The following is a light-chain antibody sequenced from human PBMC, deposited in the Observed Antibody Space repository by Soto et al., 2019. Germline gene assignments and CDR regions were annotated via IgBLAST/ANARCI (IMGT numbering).Light chain of an antibody. CDR2: DVT. V-gene: IGLV2-8*01. CDR3: SSYAGRNSFHVV. CDR1: SSDVGAYNY. Sequence: QSALTQSPSASGSPGQSVTISCTGTSSDVGAYNYVSWYQQHPGKVPKLMIYDVTKRPSGVPDRFSGSKSGNTASLTVSGLQPEYEADYYCSSYAGRNSFHVVFGGGTKVTVL. J-gene: IGLJ2*01.